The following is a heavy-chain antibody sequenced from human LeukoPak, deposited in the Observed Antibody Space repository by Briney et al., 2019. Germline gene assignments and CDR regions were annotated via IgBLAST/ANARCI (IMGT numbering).Heavy chain of an antibody. D-gene: IGHD6-13*01. CDR1: GFTFNTYW. CDR2: INQDGSEK. J-gene: IGHJ4*02. V-gene: IGHV3-7*01. Sequence: GGSLRLSCAASGFTFNTYWMGWVRQVPGKGMEWVSNINQDGSEKYYVDSVKGRFTISIDNAKNSLYVQMNSLRAEDTALYYSERLKDIAASGTFDYWGQGTLVTVSS. CDR3: ERLKDIAASGTFDY.